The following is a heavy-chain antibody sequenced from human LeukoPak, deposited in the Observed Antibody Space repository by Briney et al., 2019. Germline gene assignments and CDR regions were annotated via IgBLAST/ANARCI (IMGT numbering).Heavy chain of an antibody. V-gene: IGHV1-2*02. Sequence: ASVKVSCKASGYTFTGYYMHWVRQAPGQGLEWMGWISPNSGGTNYAQKFQGRVTLTRDTSISTAYMELSRLRSDDTAVYYCAREPTENCGGDCYHFDYWGQGTLVTVSS. CDR1: GYTFTGYY. J-gene: IGHJ4*02. CDR3: AREPTENCGGDCYHFDY. CDR2: ISPNSGGT. D-gene: IGHD2-21*02.